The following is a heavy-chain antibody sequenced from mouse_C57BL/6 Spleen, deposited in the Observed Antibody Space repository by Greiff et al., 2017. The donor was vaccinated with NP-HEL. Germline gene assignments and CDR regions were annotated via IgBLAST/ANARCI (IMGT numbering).Heavy chain of an antibody. CDR3: ARGTGLFAY. J-gene: IGHJ3*01. CDR1: GYTFTSYW. CDR2: IDPSDSYT. Sequence: QVQLQQPGAELVMPGASVKLSCKASGYTFTSYWMHWVKQRPGQGLEWIGEIDPSDSYTNYNQKFKGKSTLTVDKSSSTAYMQLSSLTSEDSAVYYCARGTGLFAYWGQGTLVTVSA. V-gene: IGHV1-69*01. D-gene: IGHD3-3*01.